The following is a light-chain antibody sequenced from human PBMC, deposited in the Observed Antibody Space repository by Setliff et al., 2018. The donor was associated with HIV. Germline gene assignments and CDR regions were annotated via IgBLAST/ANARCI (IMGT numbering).Light chain of an antibody. V-gene: IGLV2-23*02. CDR1: SSDVGIYNL. J-gene: IGLJ1*01. CDR3: CSYTTYSTYV. CDR2: EVN. Sequence: ALTQPASVSGSPGQSIAISCTGTSSDVGIYNLVSWYQHHQGKAPKLIIYEVNKRPSGVSNRFSGSKSGNTASLTISGLQPEDETDYYCCSYTTYSTYVFGTGTKV.